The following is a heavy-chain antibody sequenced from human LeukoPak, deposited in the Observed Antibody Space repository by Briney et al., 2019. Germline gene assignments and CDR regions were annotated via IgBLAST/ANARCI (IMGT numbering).Heavy chain of an antibody. V-gene: IGHV4-34*01. CDR1: GGSFSGYY. D-gene: IGHD3-3*01. Sequence: SETLSLTCAVYGGSFSGYYWSWLRQPPGKGLEWIGEINHSGSTNYNPSLKSRVTISVDTSKNQFSLTLSSVTAADTAVYYCARGEKRITIFGVVINPHPQFDYWGQGTLVTVSS. J-gene: IGHJ4*02. CDR2: INHSGST. CDR3: ARGEKRITIFGVVINPHPQFDY.